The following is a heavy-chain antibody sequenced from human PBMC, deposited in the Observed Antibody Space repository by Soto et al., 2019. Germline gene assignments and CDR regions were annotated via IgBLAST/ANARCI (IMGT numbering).Heavy chain of an antibody. CDR1: GGSISTYY. CDR2: IYSSGST. J-gene: IGHJ4*02. V-gene: IGHV4-59*08. Sequence: QVQLQESGPGLVKPWGTLSLTCTVSGGSISTYYWSWIRQPPGKGLEWIGYIYSSGSTNYNPSLKSRVTMSVDTSKNQFSLNLSSVTAADTAVYYCARLGKGYGLHYFDYWGQGTLVTVSS. D-gene: IGHD2-15*01. CDR3: ARLGKGYGLHYFDY.